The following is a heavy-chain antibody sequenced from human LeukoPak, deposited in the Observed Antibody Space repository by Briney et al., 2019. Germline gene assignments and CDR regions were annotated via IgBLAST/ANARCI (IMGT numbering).Heavy chain of an antibody. CDR2: IQQDGSGK. Sequence: GGSLRLSCEAYGFRFSSYWMIWVRQAPGKGLEWVGNIQQDGSGKEYVDAVKGRFTISRENAENSLYLQMDSLRAEDTAVYYCARAYKSGNSDFGYWGLGTLVTVSS. V-gene: IGHV3-7*01. CDR3: ARAYKSGNSDFGY. CDR1: GFRFSSYW. J-gene: IGHJ4*02. D-gene: IGHD4-23*01.